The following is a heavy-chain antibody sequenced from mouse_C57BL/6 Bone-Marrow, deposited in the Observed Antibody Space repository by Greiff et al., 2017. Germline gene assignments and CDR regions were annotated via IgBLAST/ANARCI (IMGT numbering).Heavy chain of an antibody. Sequence: EVQLQQSGTVLARPGASVKMSCKTSGYTFTSYWMHWVKQRPGQGLEWIGAIYPGNSDTSYNQKFKGKAKLTAVTSASTASMELSSLTNEDSAVYYCTQGLGRAWFAYWGQGTLVTVSA. CDR3: TQGLGRAWFAY. V-gene: IGHV1-5*01. CDR1: GYTFTSYW. D-gene: IGHD4-1*01. CDR2: IYPGNSDT. J-gene: IGHJ3*01.